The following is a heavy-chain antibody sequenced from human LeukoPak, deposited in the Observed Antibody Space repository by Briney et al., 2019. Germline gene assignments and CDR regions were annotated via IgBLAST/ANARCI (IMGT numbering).Heavy chain of an antibody. CDR2: IIPFFGTA. CDR3: ARGAFSPLNPAMAIDS. V-gene: IGHV1-69*05. CDR1: GGTFSSYT. J-gene: IGHJ4*02. Sequence: SVKVSCKASGGTFSSYTISWVRQAPGQGLEWMGGIIPFFGTAKYAQRFQGRVTITTDEPTSTAYMELSSLRSEDTAVYYCARGAFSPLNPAMAIDSWGQGTLVTVSS. D-gene: IGHD5-18*01.